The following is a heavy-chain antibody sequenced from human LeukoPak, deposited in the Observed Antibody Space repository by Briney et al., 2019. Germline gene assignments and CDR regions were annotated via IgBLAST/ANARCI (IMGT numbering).Heavy chain of an antibody. Sequence: GGSLRLSCEVSGLSFSNYWMHWVRQAPGKGLVWVARTNLHGTAVDYADSVKGRFIISRDNAKNTLFLQMNSLRVEDTAVYYCASAYTYVRLGDHLGQGTLVTVSS. J-gene: IGHJ4*02. CDR3: ASAYTYVRLGDH. CDR1: GLSFSNYW. D-gene: IGHD3-16*01. V-gene: IGHV3-74*01. CDR2: TNLHGTAV.